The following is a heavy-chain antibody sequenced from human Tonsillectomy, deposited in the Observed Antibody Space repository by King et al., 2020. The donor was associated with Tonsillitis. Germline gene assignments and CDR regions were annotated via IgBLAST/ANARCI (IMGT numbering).Heavy chain of an antibody. Sequence: VQLQESGPGLVKPSETLSLTCTVSGYSISNGYFWGWIRQPPGKGLEWIGSIYHSGNTYYNPSLKSRVTISVDTSKNQFSLKLNSVTAAGTAVYYCASIFPMVRGVTVVDYWGQGSLVTVSS. CDR3: ASIFPMVRGVTVVDY. CDR2: IYHSGNT. D-gene: IGHD3-10*01. CDR1: GYSISNGYF. V-gene: IGHV4-38-2*02. J-gene: IGHJ4*02.